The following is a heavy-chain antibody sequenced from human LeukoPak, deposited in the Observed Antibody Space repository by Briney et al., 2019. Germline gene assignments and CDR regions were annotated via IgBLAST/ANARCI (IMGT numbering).Heavy chain of an antibody. Sequence: GGSLRLSCAASGFTFSGYGMTWVRQAPGKALEWVANIKEDGSGKYYADSVKGRFTISRDNAKNSLYLQMDILRAEDTALYYCSRGFDDFNGHNLDAYDIWGKGTTVTVSS. CDR3: SRGFDDFNGHNLDAYDI. D-gene: IGHD3/OR15-3a*01. CDR2: IKEDGSGK. V-gene: IGHV3-7*01. J-gene: IGHJ3*02. CDR1: GFTFSGYG.